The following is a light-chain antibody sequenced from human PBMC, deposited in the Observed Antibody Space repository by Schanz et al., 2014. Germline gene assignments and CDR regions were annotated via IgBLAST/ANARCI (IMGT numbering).Light chain of an antibody. V-gene: IGKV3-20*01. CDR3: HHYGSSTRT. CDR2: DAS. Sequence: EIVMTQSPATLSVSPGERATLSCRASQSVSSNLAWYQQKPGQAPRLLIYDASNRATGIPDRFSGSGSGTDFTLTISRLEPEDFAVYYCHHYGSSTRTFGQGTKVEIK. CDR1: QSVSSN. J-gene: IGKJ1*01.